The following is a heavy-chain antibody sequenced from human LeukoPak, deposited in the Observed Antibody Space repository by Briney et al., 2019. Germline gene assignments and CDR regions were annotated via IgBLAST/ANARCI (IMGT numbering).Heavy chain of an antibody. CDR2: IYHSGST. J-gene: IGHJ6*03. Sequence: KASETLSLTCTVSGYSISSGYYWGWIRQPPGKGLEWIGSIYHSGSTYYNPSLKSRVTISVDTSKNQFSLKLSSVTAADTAVYYCARVTESYSSGWYGVLVYYYYMDVWGKGTTVTVSS. V-gene: IGHV4-38-2*02. CDR3: ARVTESYSSGWYGVLVYYYYMDV. D-gene: IGHD6-19*01. CDR1: GYSISSGYY.